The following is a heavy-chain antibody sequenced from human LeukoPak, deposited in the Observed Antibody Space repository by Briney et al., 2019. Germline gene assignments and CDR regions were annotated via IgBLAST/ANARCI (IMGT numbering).Heavy chain of an antibody. CDR3: ARDQSVVAWRDQLLSYYYYMDV. Sequence: GGPLRLSCAASGFTFSSYSMNWVRQAPGKGLEWVSSISSSSSYIYYADSVKGRFTISRDNAKNSLYLQMNSLRAEDTAVYYCARDQSVVAWRDQLLSYYYYMDVWGKGTTVTVSS. D-gene: IGHD2-2*01. CDR2: ISSSSSYI. V-gene: IGHV3-21*01. CDR1: GFTFSSYS. J-gene: IGHJ6*03.